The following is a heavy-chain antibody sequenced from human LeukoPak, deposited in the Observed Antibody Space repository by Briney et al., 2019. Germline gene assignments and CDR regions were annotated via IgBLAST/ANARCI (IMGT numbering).Heavy chain of an antibody. CDR1: GESLSGYS. CDR2: IIHSQST. CDR3: ASSGDFWSGYRSYFDY. D-gene: IGHD3-3*01. J-gene: IGHJ4*02. Sequence: SETLSLTCAVYGESLSGYSWNWVRQSPEKGLEYIGEIIHSQSTNYNPSLKTRVTISVDTSKNQFSLKLSSVTAADTAVYYCASSGDFWSGYRSYFDYWGQGTLVTVSS. V-gene: IGHV4-34*12.